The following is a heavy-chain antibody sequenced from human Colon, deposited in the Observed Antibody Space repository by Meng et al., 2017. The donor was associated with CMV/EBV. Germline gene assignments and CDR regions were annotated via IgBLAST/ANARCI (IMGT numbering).Heavy chain of an antibody. CDR2: INPTGDST. V-gene: IGHV1-46*01. J-gene: IGHJ4*01. CDR1: GYTFSKSY. D-gene: IGHD6-13*01. CDR3: ASQAATHTYFDF. Sequence: QVQLVHSGAEVRKPGGSVRVSCKASGYTFSKSYIYWVRQAPGQGPEWMGIINPTGDSTTLAQKFQGRVTVTRDTSTNTVYMELSSLRSDDTAVYYCASQAATHTYFDFWGHGTLVTVSS.